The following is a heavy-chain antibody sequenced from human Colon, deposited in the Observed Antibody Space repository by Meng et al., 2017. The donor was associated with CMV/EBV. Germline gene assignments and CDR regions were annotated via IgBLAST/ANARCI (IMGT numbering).Heavy chain of an antibody. CDR2: IIPMFGKP. J-gene: IGHJ4*02. CDR3: AATYEDFLTGYLDF. CDR1: GGTFSSYA. D-gene: IGHD3-9*01. Sequence: SGGTFSSYAINWVRQDPGQGLEWVGGIIPMFGKPNYAQKFQGRVTISADKSTSTDYMEVSSLSSEDTAVYFCAATYEDFLTGYLDFWGRGTLVTVSS. V-gene: IGHV1-69*06.